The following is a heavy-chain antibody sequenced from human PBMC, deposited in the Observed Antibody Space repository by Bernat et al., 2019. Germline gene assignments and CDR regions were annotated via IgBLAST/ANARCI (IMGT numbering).Heavy chain of an antibody. D-gene: IGHD3-10*01. V-gene: IGHV4-4*02. CDR2: IYHSGST. CDR1: GGSISSNNW. CDR3: ASKKYYGSGMFDY. J-gene: IGHJ4*02. Sequence: QVQLQESGPGLVKPSGTLSLTCAVSGGSISSNNWWSWVRQPPGKGLEWIGVIYHSGSTNYNPSLKSRVTISVDKSKNQFSLDLSSVTAADTAAYYCASKKYYGSGMFDYWGQGTLVTVSS.